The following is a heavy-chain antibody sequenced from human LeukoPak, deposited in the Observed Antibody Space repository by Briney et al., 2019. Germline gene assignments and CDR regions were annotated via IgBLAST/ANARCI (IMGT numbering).Heavy chain of an antibody. CDR1: GGSFSDYY. Sequence: SETLSLTCAVYGGSFSDYYWTWIRQPPGRGLEWIGEINHSGSTKYSPSLRGRVTISVDTSENQFSLKVSSVTAADTAVYYCARAGPLIMLAATPSFDYWGPGTLVTVSS. J-gene: IGHJ4*02. V-gene: IGHV4-34*01. CDR3: ARAGPLIMLAATPSFDY. CDR2: INHSGST. D-gene: IGHD2-15*01.